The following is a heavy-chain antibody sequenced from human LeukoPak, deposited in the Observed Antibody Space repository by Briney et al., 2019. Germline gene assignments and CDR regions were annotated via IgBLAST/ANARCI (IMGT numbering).Heavy chain of an antibody. J-gene: IGHJ4*02. Sequence: GGSLRLSCAASGVTFSSYAMSWVRQTPGKGLEWVSVISGSGGSTDYADSVKGRFTISRDNSKNTLYVQMNSLRAEDTAVYYCAGGGDSKSYFGYFDYWAQGTLVTVSS. CDR2: ISGSGGST. V-gene: IGHV3-23*01. CDR1: GVTFSSYA. D-gene: IGHD1-26*01. CDR3: AGGGDSKSYFGYFDY.